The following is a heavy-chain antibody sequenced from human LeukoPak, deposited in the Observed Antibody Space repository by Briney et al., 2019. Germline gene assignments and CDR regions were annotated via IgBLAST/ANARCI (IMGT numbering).Heavy chain of an antibody. CDR1: GFTFNTDW. Sequence: GGSLRLSCAVSGFTFNTDWMSWVRQAPGKGLEWVANIKEDGSKQYYVDSVKGRFTISRDNDKKSLYLQMNGLRAEDTAVYYCARHRRNCDTTTCEFSWFDPWGQGTQVTVSS. CDR2: IKEDGSKQ. J-gene: IGHJ5*02. D-gene: IGHD2/OR15-2a*01. CDR3: ARHRRNCDTTTCEFSWFDP. V-gene: IGHV3-7*01.